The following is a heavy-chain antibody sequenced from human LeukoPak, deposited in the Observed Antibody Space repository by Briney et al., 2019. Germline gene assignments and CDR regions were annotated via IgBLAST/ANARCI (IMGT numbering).Heavy chain of an antibody. Sequence: ASVKVSFKASGYTFTGYYMHWVRQAPGQGLEWMGWINPNSGGTNYAQKFQGGVTMTRDTSISTAYMELSRLRSDDTAVYYCARVVDYGDYLDYWGQGTLVTVSS. D-gene: IGHD4-17*01. CDR1: GYTFTGYY. CDR3: ARVVDYGDYLDY. V-gene: IGHV1-2*02. CDR2: INPNSGGT. J-gene: IGHJ4*02.